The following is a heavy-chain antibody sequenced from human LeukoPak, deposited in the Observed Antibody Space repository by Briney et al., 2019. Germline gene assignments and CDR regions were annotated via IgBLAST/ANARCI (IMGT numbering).Heavy chain of an antibody. J-gene: IGHJ6*02. CDR3: ARDRAHYYYDSSGSIGYYYYGMDV. CDR2: IYYSGST. D-gene: IGHD3-22*01. V-gene: IGHV4-61*08. CDR1: GGSISSGGYS. Sequence: SETLSLTCAVSGGSISSGGYSWSWIRQPPGKGLEWIGYIYYSGSTNYNPSLKSRVTISVDTSKNQFSLKLSSVTAADTAVYYCARDRAHYYYDSSGSIGYYYYGMDVWGQGTTATVSS.